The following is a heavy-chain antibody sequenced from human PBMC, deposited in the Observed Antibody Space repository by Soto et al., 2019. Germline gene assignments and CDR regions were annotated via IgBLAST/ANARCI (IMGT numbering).Heavy chain of an antibody. CDR3: AREDRDRETGLVPAAIAGMDV. Sequence: QVQLVQSGAEVKKPGSSVKVSCKASGGTFSRYSITWVRQAPGHGLEWIGRIIPIFGIASYAQKFQGRVKITADESTSTAYMELSSLRSDDTAVYYCAREDRDRETGLVPAAIAGMDVWGQGTTVTVSS. D-gene: IGHD2-2*01. CDR2: IIPIFGIA. J-gene: IGHJ6*02. CDR1: GGTFSRYS. V-gene: IGHV1-69*08.